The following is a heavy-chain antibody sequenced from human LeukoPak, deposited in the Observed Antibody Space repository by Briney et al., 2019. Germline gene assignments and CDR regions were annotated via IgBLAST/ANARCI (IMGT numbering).Heavy chain of an antibody. Sequence: SETLSLTCTVSGASISSSNFYWDWIRQSPGKGLEWIGNIYYGETTSYNPSFKSRVTISVDTSKNQFSLKVNSVTAADTAMYFCVRHYVLHIVGPSYWGQGILVTVTS. D-gene: IGHD1-26*01. J-gene: IGHJ4*02. CDR1: GASISSSNFY. V-gene: IGHV4-39*01. CDR2: IYYGETT. CDR3: VRHYVLHIVGPSY.